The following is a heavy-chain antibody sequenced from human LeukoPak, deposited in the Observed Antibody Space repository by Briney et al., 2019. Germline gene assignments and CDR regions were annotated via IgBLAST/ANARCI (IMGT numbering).Heavy chain of an antibody. J-gene: IGHJ6*02. Sequence: GGSLRLSCAASGFTFSSYWMNWVRQAPGKGLEWVSGISGGGVTTYYADSVKGRFTISRDNSKNTLYLQMNSLRVDDTAIYYCARNQQLGGHSYYYYGMDVWGQGTTVTVSS. D-gene: IGHD3-16*01. CDR3: ARNQQLGGHSYYYYGMDV. CDR2: ISGGGVTT. CDR1: GFTFSSYW. V-gene: IGHV3-23*01.